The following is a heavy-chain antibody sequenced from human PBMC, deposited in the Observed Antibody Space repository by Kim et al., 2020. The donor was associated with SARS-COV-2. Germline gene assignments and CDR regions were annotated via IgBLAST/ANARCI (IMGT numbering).Heavy chain of an antibody. Sequence: YAQKLQGRVTMTTDTSTSTAYMELRSLRSDDTAVYYCARENQAADTPSDYWGQGTLVTVSS. D-gene: IGHD2-15*01. V-gene: IGHV1-18*01. J-gene: IGHJ4*02. CDR3: ARENQAADTPSDY.